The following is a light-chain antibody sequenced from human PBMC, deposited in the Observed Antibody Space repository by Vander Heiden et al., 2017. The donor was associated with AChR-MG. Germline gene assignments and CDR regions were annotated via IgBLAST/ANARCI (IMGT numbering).Light chain of an antibody. CDR2: DVS. V-gene: IGLV2-14*03. J-gene: IGLJ3*02. Sequence: QSALTQPASVSGSPGQSITIHCTGTSSDVGGYNYVSWYQQHPGKAPKLMIYDVSNRPSGVSNRFSGSKSGNTASLTISGLQAEDEADYYCSSYTSSSTRVFGGGTKLTVL. CDR1: SSDVGGYNY. CDR3: SSYTSSSTRV.